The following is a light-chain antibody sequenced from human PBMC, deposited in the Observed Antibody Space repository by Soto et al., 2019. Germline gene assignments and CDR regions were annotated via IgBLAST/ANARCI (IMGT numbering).Light chain of an antibody. Sequence: QSALTQPASVSGSPGQSVTISCTGTSSDVGGYDYVSWYQQHPGKAPKFMIYEVTNRPSGVSHRFSGSKPGNTASLTISGLQAEDGADYYCSSYTTTSTYVFGTGTKVTVL. J-gene: IGLJ1*01. CDR1: SSDVGGYDY. CDR2: EVT. V-gene: IGLV2-14*01. CDR3: SSYTTTSTYV.